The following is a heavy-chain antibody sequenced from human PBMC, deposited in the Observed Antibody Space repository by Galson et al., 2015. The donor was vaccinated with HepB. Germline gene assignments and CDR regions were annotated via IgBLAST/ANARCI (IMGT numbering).Heavy chain of an antibody. V-gene: IGHV3-23*01. CDR2: ITDDGSNT. CDR3: AKRGDSRTYEGFDT. J-gene: IGHJ4*02. D-gene: IGHD1-26*01. Sequence: SLRLSCAASGFTFSTYAMHWVRQAPGKGLEWVSGITDDGSNTYYADSVKGRFTISRSNSKNTLYLQMNSLRAEDTAVYYCAKRGDSRTYEGFDTRGQGPWSPSPQ. CDR1: GFTFSTYA.